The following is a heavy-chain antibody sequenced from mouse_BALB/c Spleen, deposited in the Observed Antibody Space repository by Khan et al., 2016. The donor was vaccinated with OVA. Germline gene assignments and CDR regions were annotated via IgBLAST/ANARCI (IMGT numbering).Heavy chain of an antibody. CDR3: ARSTYRYAFAY. D-gene: IGHD2-14*01. CDR1: GDSITSGF. CDR2: MIYSGYT. Sequence: EVQLQESGPSLVQPSQTLSLTCSVTGDSITSGFWSWIRKFPGNKLEYIGYMIYSGYTYYNPSLKGRFSITRHTSKNQYYLQLNSVTTEDTATYYCARSTYRYAFAYWGQGTLVTVSA. V-gene: IGHV3-8*02. J-gene: IGHJ3*01.